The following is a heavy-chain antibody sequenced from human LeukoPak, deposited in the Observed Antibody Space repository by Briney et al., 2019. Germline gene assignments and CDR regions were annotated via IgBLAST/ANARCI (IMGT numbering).Heavy chain of an antibody. D-gene: IGHD3-10*01. J-gene: IGHJ6*02. CDR2: IYSGGST. V-gene: IGHV3-66*01. CDR3: ARDGSYYGMDV. Sequence: AGGSLGLSCAASGFTVSSNYMSWVRQAPGKGLEWVSVIYSGGSTYYADSVKGRFTISRDNSKNTLYLQMNSLRAEDTAVYYCARDGSYYGMDVWGQGTTVTVSS. CDR1: GFTVSSNY.